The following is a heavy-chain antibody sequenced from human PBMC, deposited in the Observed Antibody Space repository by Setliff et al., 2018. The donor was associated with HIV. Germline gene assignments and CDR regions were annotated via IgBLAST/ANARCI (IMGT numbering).Heavy chain of an antibody. Sequence: PSETLSLTCAVYGGSFSDYYWSWIRQPPGKGLEWIGEINHSGSTNYNPSLQSRVTLSVDTSKNSFSLHLTSVTAADTAVCARARGPPLPVLDFWGQGTLVTVSS. V-gene: IGHV4-34*03. CDR1: GGSFSDYY. J-gene: IGHJ4*02. CDR2: INHSGST. CDR3: ARGPPLPVLDF. D-gene: IGHD3-10*01.